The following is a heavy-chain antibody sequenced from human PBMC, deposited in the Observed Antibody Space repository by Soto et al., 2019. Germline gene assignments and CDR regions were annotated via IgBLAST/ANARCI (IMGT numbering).Heavy chain of an antibody. Sequence: SQTLSLTCAISGDSVSSNSAARNCIRQSPSRGLEWLGRTYYRSKWYNDYAVSVKSRITINPDTSKNQFSLQLNSVTPEDTAVYYCARDSSSSFAEPPAAYVTVYYFDYWGQGTLVTVSS. V-gene: IGHV6-1*01. CDR3: ARDSSSSFAEPPAAYVTVYYFDY. J-gene: IGHJ4*02. D-gene: IGHD3-10*02. CDR1: GDSVSSNSAA. CDR2: TYYRSKWYN.